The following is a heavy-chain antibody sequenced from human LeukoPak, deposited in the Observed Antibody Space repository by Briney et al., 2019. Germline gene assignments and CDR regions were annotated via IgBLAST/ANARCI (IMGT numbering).Heavy chain of an antibody. D-gene: IGHD3-9*01. CDR2: ISSSGSTI. CDR1: GFTFSDYY. J-gene: IGHJ6*02. V-gene: IGHV3-11*01. Sequence: GGSLRLSCAASGFTFSDYYMSWIRQAPGKGLERVSYISSSGSTIYYADSVKGRFTISRDNAKNSLYLQMNSLRAEDTAVYYCARSYDILTGYYSRYYYYGMDVWGQGATVTVSS. CDR3: ARSYDILTGYYSRYYYYGMDV.